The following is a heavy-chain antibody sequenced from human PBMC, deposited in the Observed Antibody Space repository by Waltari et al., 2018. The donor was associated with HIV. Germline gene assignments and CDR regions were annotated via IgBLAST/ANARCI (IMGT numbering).Heavy chain of an antibody. CDR1: GGSISSHY. CDR2: ISYSGST. V-gene: IGHV4-59*11. D-gene: IGHD1-1*01. CDR3: AKFSNWNFGSYYFDS. Sequence: QVQLQESGPGLVRTSETLSLTCTVSGGSISSHYWSWIRQPPGKGLDWIADISYSGSTNYNPSRKSRVSISVDSSRSHFSLMLTSVTASDTAVYYCAKFSNWNFGSYYFDSWGQGALVTVSS. J-gene: IGHJ4*02.